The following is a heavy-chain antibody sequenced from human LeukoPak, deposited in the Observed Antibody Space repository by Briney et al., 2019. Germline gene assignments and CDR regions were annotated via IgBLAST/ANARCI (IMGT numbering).Heavy chain of an antibody. Sequence: GGSLRLSCAASGFTFSSYGMHWVRQAPGKGLEWVAFIRYDGSNKHYADSVKGRFTISRDNSKNTLYLQVNSLRAEDTAVYYCARGRKYSYGYRVNELGSGYFDNWGQGTLVTVSS. CDR3: ARGRKYSYGYRVNELGSGYFDN. CDR2: IRYDGSNK. D-gene: IGHD5-18*01. CDR1: GFTFSSYG. J-gene: IGHJ4*02. V-gene: IGHV3-30*02.